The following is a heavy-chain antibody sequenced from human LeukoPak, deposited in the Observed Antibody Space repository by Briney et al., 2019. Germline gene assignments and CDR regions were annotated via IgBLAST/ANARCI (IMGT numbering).Heavy chain of an antibody. V-gene: IGHV1-8*01. J-gene: IGHJ5*02. CDR1: GYTFTSYD. CDR2: MNPNSGNT. Sequence: ASVKVSCKASGYTFTSYDINWVRQATGQGLKWMGWMNPNSGNTGYAQKFQGRVTMTRNTSISTAYMELSSLRSEDTAVYYCARGSYACSSTSCYRAWFDPWGQGTLVTVSS. D-gene: IGHD2-2*01. CDR3: ARGSYACSSTSCYRAWFDP.